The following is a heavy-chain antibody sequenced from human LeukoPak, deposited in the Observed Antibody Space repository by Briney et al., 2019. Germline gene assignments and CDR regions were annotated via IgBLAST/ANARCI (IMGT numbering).Heavy chain of an antibody. Sequence: PGGSLRLSCAASGVTFSSYAMTWVRQAPGKGLEWVSAISGSGGSTYYADSVKGRFTMSRDNSKNTLYLQMSSLRAEDTAVYYCAKDSGYSSSWYDFDYWGRGTLVTVSS. CDR2: ISGSGGST. CDR1: GVTFSSYA. D-gene: IGHD6-13*01. V-gene: IGHV3-23*01. CDR3: AKDSGYSSSWYDFDY. J-gene: IGHJ4*02.